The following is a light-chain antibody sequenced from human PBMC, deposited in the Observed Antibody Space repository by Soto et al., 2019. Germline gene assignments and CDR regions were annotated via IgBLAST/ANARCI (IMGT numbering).Light chain of an antibody. V-gene: IGLV2-18*02. CDR1: SSDIGS. CDR2: EVN. CDR3: SSYRNGRV. Sequence: QSALTQPPSVSGSPGQSVTLSCTGTSSDIGSVSWYQQTPGTAPKLMIYEVNNRPSGVPDRFSGSKSGNTASLTISGLQADDEADYYCSSYRNGRVFGGGTKVTVL. J-gene: IGLJ3*02.